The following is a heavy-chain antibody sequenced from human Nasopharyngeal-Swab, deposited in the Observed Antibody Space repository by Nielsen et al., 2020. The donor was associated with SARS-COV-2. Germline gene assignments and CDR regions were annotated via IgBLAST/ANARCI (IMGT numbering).Heavy chain of an antibody. D-gene: IGHD3-3*01. CDR2: IGAYNGNT. CDR3: ARHGVAEDY. J-gene: IGHJ4*02. V-gene: IGHV1-18*01. Sequence: ASVKVSCKASGYIFTSYDISWVRQARGQGLEWMGWIGAYNGNTSYAQKFQDRVTMTTDTSTSTVYMELRSLRSDDPAVYYCARHGVAEDYWGQGTLVTVSS. CDR1: GYIFTSYD.